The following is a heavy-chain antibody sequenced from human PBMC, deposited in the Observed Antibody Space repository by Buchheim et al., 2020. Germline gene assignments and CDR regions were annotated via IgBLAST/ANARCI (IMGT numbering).Heavy chain of an antibody. CDR3: AKQYYDFWSGYLN. V-gene: IGHV3-23*01. D-gene: IGHD3-3*01. CDR2: IRGSRSST. CDR1: GFTFSSYA. Sequence: EVQLLESGGGLVQPGGSLRLSCAASGFTFSSYAMSWVRQAPGKGLEWVSLIRGSRSSTYYADSVKGRFTISSDNSKNKLYLQMNSLRAEDTAVYYCAKQYYDFWSGYLNWGQGTL. J-gene: IGHJ4*02.